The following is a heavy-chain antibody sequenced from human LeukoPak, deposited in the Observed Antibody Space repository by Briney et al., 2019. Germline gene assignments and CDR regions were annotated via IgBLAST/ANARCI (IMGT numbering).Heavy chain of an antibody. Sequence: PGGSLRLSCATSGFTFNIYAMNWVRQAPGKGLEWVSIISGNGINTYYADSVKGRFTISRDDSKNTLYLQMNSLRVDDTAIYYCARGVPDWGQGTLVTVAS. J-gene: IGHJ4*02. CDR3: ARGVPD. CDR1: GFTFNIYA. V-gene: IGHV3-23*01. CDR2: ISGNGINT.